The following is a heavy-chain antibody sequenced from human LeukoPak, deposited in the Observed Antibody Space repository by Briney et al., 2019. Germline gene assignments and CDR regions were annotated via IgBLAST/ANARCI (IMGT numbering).Heavy chain of an antibody. D-gene: IGHD3-22*01. CDR2: IGRSGDST. CDR1: GFTFSSYA. CDR3: AKAELVIGGYYYFGMDV. J-gene: IGHJ6*02. V-gene: IGHV3-23*01. Sequence: GGSLRLSCAASGFTFSSYAMSWVRQAPGKGLEWVSGIGRSGDSTYYADSVKGRFTISRDNSKNTLYLQMNSLRAEDTAVYYCAKAELVIGGYYYFGMDVWGQGTTVTVSS.